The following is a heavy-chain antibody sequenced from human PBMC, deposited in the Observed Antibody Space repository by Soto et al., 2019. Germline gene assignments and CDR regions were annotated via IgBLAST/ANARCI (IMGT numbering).Heavy chain of an antibody. CDR3: ARLPRTTVHGTGTDY. D-gene: IGHD1-1*01. V-gene: IGHV4-39*01. CDR2: INSGGRT. Sequence: QLQLQESGPGLLKPSETLSLTCTVSGVSIGDSDYFWGWIRQPPGKGLEWIASINSGGRTFYHPSLKTRVAISVDSSKNQCSLMLTLMTAGDTAIYYCARLPRTTVHGTGTDYWGQGTLVTVSS. J-gene: IGHJ4*02. CDR1: GVSIGDSDYF.